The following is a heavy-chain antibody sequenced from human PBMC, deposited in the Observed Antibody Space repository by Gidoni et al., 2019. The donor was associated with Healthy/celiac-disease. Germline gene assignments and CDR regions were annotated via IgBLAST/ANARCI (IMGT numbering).Heavy chain of an antibody. V-gene: IGHV1-18*01. CDR2: ISAYNGNT. J-gene: IGHJ6*02. D-gene: IGHD5-12*01. Sequence: QVQLVQSGAEVKKPGASVKVSCKASGYTFTSYGISWVRQAPGQGLEWMGWISAYNGNTNYAQKLQGRVTMTTDTSTSTAYMELRSLRSDDTAVYYCARVRQGIVATILDYYYYYGMDVWGQGTTVTVSS. CDR1: GYTFTSYG. CDR3: ARVRQGIVATILDYYYYYGMDV.